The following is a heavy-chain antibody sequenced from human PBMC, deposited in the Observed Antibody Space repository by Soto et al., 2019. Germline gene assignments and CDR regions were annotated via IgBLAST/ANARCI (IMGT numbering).Heavy chain of an antibody. D-gene: IGHD6-13*01. CDR2: INPNSGGT. V-gene: IGHV1-2*06. CDR3: SRGSGRLAAAGTSFP. J-gene: IGHJ5*02. CDR1: GYTFTGYY. Sequence: QVQLVQSGAEVKKPGASVKVSCKASGYTFTGYYMHWVRQAPGQGLEWMGRINPNSGGTNYAQKFQGRVTMTSDTSNSTDNMELGRLRSDDTAVYYCSRGSGRLAAAGTSFPWGQGTQVTVSS.